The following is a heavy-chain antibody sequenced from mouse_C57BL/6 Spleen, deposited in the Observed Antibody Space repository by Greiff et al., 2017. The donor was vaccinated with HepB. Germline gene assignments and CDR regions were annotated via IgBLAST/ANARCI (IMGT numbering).Heavy chain of an antibody. Sequence: VQLQQPGAELVRPGSSVKLSCKASGYTFTSYWMDWVKQRPGQGLEWIGNIYPSDSETHYNQKFKDKATLTVDKSSSTAYMQLSSLTSEDSAVYYCAREGQLRPFDYWGQGTTLTVSS. D-gene: IGHD3-2*02. CDR3: AREGQLRPFDY. CDR1: GYTFTSYW. V-gene: IGHV1-61*01. J-gene: IGHJ2*01. CDR2: IYPSDSET.